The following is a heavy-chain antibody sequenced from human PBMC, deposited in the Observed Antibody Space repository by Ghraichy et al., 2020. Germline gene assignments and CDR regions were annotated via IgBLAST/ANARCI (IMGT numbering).Heavy chain of an antibody. CDR3: TNFYYYDSSGYYSRYYYYGMDV. D-gene: IGHD3-22*01. Sequence: GGSLRLSCAASGFTFSGSAMHWVRQASGKGLEWVGRIRSKANSYATAYAASVKGRFTISRDDSKNTAYLQMNSLKTEDTAVYYCTNFYYYDSSGYYSRYYYYGMDVWGQGTTVTVSS. V-gene: IGHV3-73*01. CDR2: IRSKANSYAT. CDR1: GFTFSGSA. J-gene: IGHJ6*02.